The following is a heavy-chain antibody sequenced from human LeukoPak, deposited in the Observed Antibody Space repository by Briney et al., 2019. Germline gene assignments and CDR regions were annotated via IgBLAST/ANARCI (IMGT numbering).Heavy chain of an antibody. CDR1: GGSISSSNW. D-gene: IGHD3-10*01. V-gene: IGHV3-72*01. CDR2: TRNKANSYTT. Sequence: LSLTCTVSGGSISSSNWWSWVRQPPGQGLEWVGRTRNKANSYTTEYAASVKGRFTISRDDSKNSLYLQMNSLKTEDTAVYYCASLYGSGKRWVDPWGQGTLVTVSS. J-gene: IGHJ5*02. CDR3: ASLYGSGKRWVDP.